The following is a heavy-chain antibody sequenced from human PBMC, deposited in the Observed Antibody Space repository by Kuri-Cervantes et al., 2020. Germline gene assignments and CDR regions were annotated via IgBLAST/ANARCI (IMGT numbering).Heavy chain of an antibody. D-gene: IGHD5-18*01. V-gene: IGHV4-38-2*01. CDR2: IFHSGST. J-gene: IGHJ4*02. CDR3: ARVEAYSYGSYLFDY. Sequence: SQTLSLTCAVSGYSISSAYYWGWIRQPPGKGLEWIGTIFHSGSTYYNPSLKSRLTMSVDTSKNQFSLNLRSVTAADTAVYYCARVEAYSYGSYLFDYWGKGTLVTVSS. CDR1: GYSISSAYY.